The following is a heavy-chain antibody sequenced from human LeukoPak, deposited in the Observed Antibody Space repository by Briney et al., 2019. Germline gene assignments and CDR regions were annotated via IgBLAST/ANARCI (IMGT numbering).Heavy chain of an antibody. CDR3: AKDILLFGGLDV. CDR1: GFTFDDFA. V-gene: IGHV3-43*02. CDR2: ISGDGDST. D-gene: IGHD3-10*01. Sequence: GGSLRLSCAASGFTFDDFAMPWVRQAPGKGLEWVSLISGDGDSTYFADSVKGRFTISRDNSKNSLYLQMNSLRTEDTALYYCAKDILLFGGLDVWGQGTTVTVSS. J-gene: IGHJ6*02.